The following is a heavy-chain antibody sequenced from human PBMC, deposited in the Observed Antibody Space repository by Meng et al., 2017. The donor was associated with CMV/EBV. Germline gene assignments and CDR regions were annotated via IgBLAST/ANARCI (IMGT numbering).Heavy chain of an antibody. V-gene: IGHV1-2*02. CDR1: GYTFTGYY. J-gene: IGHJ6*02. D-gene: IGHD3-3*01. CDR2: INPNSGGT. CDR3: ASLYYDFWCGYWGKYYYGMEV. Sequence: ASVNVSCKASGYTFTGYYMHWVRQAPGQGLEWMGWINPNSGGTNYAQKFQGRVTMTRDTSISTAYMELSRLRSDDTAVYYCASLYYDFWCGYWGKYYYGMEVWGQGTTVTVSS.